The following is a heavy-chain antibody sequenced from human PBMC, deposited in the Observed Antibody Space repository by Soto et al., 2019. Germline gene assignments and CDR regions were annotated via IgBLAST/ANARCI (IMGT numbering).Heavy chain of an antibody. Sequence: PSETLSLTCTVSGGSISSGGYYWSWIRQHPGKGLEWIGYIYYSGSTYYNPSLKSRVTISVDTSKNQFSLKLSSVTAADTAVYYCARVGYSYGYYYYGMDVWRQGTTVTVSS. CDR1: GGSISSGGYY. CDR3: ARVGYSYGYYYYGMDV. CDR2: IYYSGST. D-gene: IGHD5-18*01. J-gene: IGHJ6*02. V-gene: IGHV4-31*03.